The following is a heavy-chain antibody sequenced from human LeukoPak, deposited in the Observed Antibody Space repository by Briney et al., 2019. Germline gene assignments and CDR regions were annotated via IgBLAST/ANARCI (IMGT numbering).Heavy chain of an antibody. CDR1: GGSISSGDYY. Sequence: SETLSLTCTVSGGSISSGDYYWSWIRQPPGKGLEWIGYIYYSGSTNYNPSLKSRVTISVDTSKNQFSLKLSSVTAADTAVYYCAREGGYDILTGYYGFDPWGQGTLVTVSS. J-gene: IGHJ5*02. CDR2: IYYSGST. D-gene: IGHD3-9*01. V-gene: IGHV4-61*08. CDR3: AREGGYDILTGYYGFDP.